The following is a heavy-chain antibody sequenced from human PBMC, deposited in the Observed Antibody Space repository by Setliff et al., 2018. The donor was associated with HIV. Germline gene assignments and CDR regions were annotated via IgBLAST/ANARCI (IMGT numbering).Heavy chain of an antibody. J-gene: IGHJ6*03. D-gene: IGHD6-6*01. CDR3: SKVSEHRTSSGSFYYYMDV. CDR1: GGTFNINA. Sequence: SVKVSCKASGGTFNINAVTWVRQAPGQGLEWVGAIIPLFGTANYAQKFQGRVTITADDSTSTVYMEVRSLRSADTAVYYCSKVSEHRTSSGSFYYYMDVCGEGTTVTVSS. V-gene: IGHV1-69*13. CDR2: IIPLFGTA.